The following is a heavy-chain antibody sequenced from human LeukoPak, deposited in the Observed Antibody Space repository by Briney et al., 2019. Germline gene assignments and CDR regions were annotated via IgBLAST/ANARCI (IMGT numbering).Heavy chain of an antibody. J-gene: IGHJ4*02. D-gene: IGHD5-12*01. Sequence: PGGSLRLSCAASGFTFSSYGMHWVRQAPGKGLEWVAVISYDGSNKYYADSVKGRFTISRDNSKNTLYLQMNSLRAEDTAVYYCAKEGHSGYGYWRYYFDYWGQGTLVTVSS. CDR1: GFTFSSYG. CDR3: AKEGHSGYGYWRYYFDY. V-gene: IGHV3-30*18. CDR2: ISYDGSNK.